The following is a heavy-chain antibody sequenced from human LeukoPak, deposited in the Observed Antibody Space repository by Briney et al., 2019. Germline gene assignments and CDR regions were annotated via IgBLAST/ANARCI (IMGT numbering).Heavy chain of an antibody. CDR3: ARERTVVNTRDPFDI. J-gene: IGHJ3*02. V-gene: IGHV3-20*01. D-gene: IGHD4-23*01. Sequence: GGSQRLSCAASGFTFEDYGMNWVRQAPGKGLEWVSGINWNGGSTGYADSVKGRFTISRDNAKKSLYLQMNSLRDEDTALYHCARERTVVNTRDPFDIWGQGTMVTVSS. CDR2: INWNGGST. CDR1: GFTFEDYG.